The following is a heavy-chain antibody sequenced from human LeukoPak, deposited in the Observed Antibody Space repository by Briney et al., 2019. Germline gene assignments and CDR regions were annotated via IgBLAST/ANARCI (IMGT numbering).Heavy chain of an antibody. CDR1: GFTFSSYW. Sequence: GGSLRLSCAASGFTFSSYWMHWVRQAPGKGLVWVSRINSDGSSTSYADSVKGRFTISRDNAKNTLYLQMNSLRAEDTAVYYCARVSCSGGSCYTFGYWGQGTLVTVSS. D-gene: IGHD2-15*01. J-gene: IGHJ4*02. CDR2: INSDGSST. V-gene: IGHV3-74*01. CDR3: ARVSCSGGSCYTFGY.